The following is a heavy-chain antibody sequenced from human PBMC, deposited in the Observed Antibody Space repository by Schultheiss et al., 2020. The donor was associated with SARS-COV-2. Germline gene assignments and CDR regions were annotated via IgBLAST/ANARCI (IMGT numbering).Heavy chain of an antibody. CDR1: GFTFSSYE. V-gene: IGHV3-48*03. Sequence: GGSLRLSCAASGFTFSSYEMNWVRQAPGKGLEWVSYISSSGSTIYYADSVKGRFTISRDNSKNTLYLQMNSLRAEDTAVYYCAKVTGRNPSYYYYGMDVWGQGTTVTVSS. D-gene: IGHD1-14*01. CDR3: AKVTGRNPSYYYYGMDV. CDR2: ISSSGSTI. J-gene: IGHJ6*02.